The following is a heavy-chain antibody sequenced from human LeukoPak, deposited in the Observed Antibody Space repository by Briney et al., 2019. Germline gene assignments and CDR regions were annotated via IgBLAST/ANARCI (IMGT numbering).Heavy chain of an antibody. D-gene: IGHD2-15*01. CDR2: INPSGGST. CDR1: GYTFTSYY. J-gene: IGHJ3*02. Sequence: GASVKVSCKASGYTFTSYYMHWVRQAPGQGLEWMGIINPSGGSTSYAQKFQGRVTMTRDTSTSTVYMELSSLRSEDTAVYYCARGSGIVVVVAATYAFDIWGQGTMVTVSS. CDR3: ARGSGIVVVVAATYAFDI. V-gene: IGHV1-46*01.